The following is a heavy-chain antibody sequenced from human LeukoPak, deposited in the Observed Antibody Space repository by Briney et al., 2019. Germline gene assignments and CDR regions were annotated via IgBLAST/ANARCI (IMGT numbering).Heavy chain of an antibody. CDR2: IYYSGST. D-gene: IGHD6-19*01. V-gene: IGHV4-61*05. Sequence: SETLSLTCTVSGGSISSSSYYWGWIRQPPGKGLEWIGYIYYSGSTNYNPSLKSRVTISVDTSKNQFSLKLSSVTAADTAVYYCARGLGSSGWYPFWPDWGQGTLVTVSS. J-gene: IGHJ4*02. CDR3: ARGLGSSGWYPFWPD. CDR1: GGSISSSSYY.